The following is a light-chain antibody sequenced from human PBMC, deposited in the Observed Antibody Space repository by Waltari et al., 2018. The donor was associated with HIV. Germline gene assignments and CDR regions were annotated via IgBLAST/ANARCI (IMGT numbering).Light chain of an antibody. V-gene: IGLV2-23*01. CDR1: SSAVGLYNL. CDR3: CSYTGSSTRRPYV. Sequence: QSALTQPASVSGSPGQSITISCTGTSSAVGLYNLVPWYPQHTGKAPKVMIYEGSKRPSGVSNRFSGSKSGNTASLTISGLQAEDEADYYCCSYTGSSTRRPYVFGTGTKVTVL. J-gene: IGLJ1*01. CDR2: EGS.